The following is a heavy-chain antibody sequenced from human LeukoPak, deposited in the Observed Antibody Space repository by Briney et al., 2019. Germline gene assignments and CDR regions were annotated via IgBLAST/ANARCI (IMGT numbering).Heavy chain of an antibody. CDR1: VFTFGDYA. J-gene: IGHJ4*02. CDR3: IRDYADYKGDY. Sequence: PGRSLRLSCAASVFTFGDYAVICVPQAPGKGLEWVGFFRSRAYGGTTEYAASVKGRFTISRDDSKSSAYLQMNSLKTDDTAVYYCIRDYADYKGDYWGQGTLVTVSS. CDR2: FRSRAYGGTT. D-gene: IGHD4-17*01. V-gene: IGHV3-49*04.